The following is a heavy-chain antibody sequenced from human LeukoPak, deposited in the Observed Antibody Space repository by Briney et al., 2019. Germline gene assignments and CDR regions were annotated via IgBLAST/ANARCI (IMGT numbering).Heavy chain of an antibody. CDR1: EFAFSTYN. V-gene: IGHV3-48*04. CDR3: AREGAAAAPY. D-gene: IGHD6-13*01. Sequence: PGGSLRLSCAASEFAFSTYNMNWVRQAPGKGLEWVSYISTGSSTTYYADSVKGRFTISRDNARNSLYLQMNSLRAEDTAMYYCAREGAAAAPYWGQGTLVTVSS. CDR2: ISTGSSTT. J-gene: IGHJ4*02.